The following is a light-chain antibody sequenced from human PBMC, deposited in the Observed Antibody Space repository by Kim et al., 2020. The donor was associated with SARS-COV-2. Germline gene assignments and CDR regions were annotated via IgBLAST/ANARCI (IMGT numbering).Light chain of an antibody. CDR2: DAS. J-gene: IGKJ4*01. Sequence: VSRGERPTLSCRASQSVSSNLAWYQQKPGQAPRLLMYDASTRATGIPARFSGSGSGTDFTLTISELQSEDFAVYYCHQRNNWPLTFGGGTKVDIK. CDR1: QSVSSN. CDR3: HQRNNWPLT. V-gene: IGKV3-15*01.